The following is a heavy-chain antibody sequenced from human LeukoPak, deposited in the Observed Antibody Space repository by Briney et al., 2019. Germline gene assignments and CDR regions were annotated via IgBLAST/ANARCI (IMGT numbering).Heavy chain of an antibody. J-gene: IGHJ4*02. CDR3: ARDVCTGATCNSGAVFDY. D-gene: IGHD2-8*02. CDR2: IYPSGAA. Sequence: PSETLSLTCTVSGGSISSSSYYWGWIRQPPGKGLEWIGRIYPSGAANYSPSLKSRVTMSVDTSKNHFSLRLSSVTAADTAVYYCARDVCTGATCNSGAVFDYRGQGTLVTVSS. V-gene: IGHV4-39*07. CDR1: GGSISSSSYY.